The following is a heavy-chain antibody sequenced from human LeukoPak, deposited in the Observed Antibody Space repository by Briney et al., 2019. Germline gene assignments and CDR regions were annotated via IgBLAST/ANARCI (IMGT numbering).Heavy chain of an antibody. V-gene: IGHV3-7*01. D-gene: IGHD6-13*01. CDR3: ASASSLHY. CDR2: IYLGDN. J-gene: IGHJ4*02. CDR1: GFTFTTYW. Sequence: GGSLRLSCAASGFTFTTYWMRWVRQAPGKGLESVANIYLGDNYYVDSVKGRFTISRDNAKNSLYLQMNNLRVEDTAVYYCASASSLHYWGQGTLVTVSS.